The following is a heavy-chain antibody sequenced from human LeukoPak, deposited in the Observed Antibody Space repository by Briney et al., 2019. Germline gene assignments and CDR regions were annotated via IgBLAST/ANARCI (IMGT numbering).Heavy chain of an antibody. CDR3: ARVLGYSYGWNY. D-gene: IGHD5-18*01. V-gene: IGHV5-10-1*01. CDR1: GYKFTSYW. CDR2: IDPSDSYT. Sequence: GESLKVSCKGSGYKFTSYWINWGRQMPGKGLEWMGRIDPSDSYTMYSPSFQGHVTISADKSISTAYLQWSSLKASDSAMYYCARVLGYSYGWNYWGQGTLVTVSS. J-gene: IGHJ4*02.